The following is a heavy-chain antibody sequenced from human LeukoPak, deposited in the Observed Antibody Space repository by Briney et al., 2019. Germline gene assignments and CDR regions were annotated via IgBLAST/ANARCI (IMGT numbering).Heavy chain of an antibody. CDR3: AKAQTHYYYGMDV. Sequence: GGSLRLSCAASGFIFSNYAMSWVRQAPEKGLEWVSGISGSGGSTYSADSVKGRFTISRDNSKNTLYLQMNSLRAEDTAVYCCAKAQTHYYYGMDVWGQGTTVTVSS. CDR2: ISGSGGST. J-gene: IGHJ6*02. V-gene: IGHV3-23*01. CDR1: GFIFSNYA.